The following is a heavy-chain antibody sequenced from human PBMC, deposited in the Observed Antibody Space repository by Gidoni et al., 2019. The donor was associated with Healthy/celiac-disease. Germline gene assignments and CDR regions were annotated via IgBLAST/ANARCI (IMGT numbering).Heavy chain of an antibody. V-gene: IGHV4-39*01. CDR3: ARHVAYCSSTSCRLYYFDY. Sequence: QLQLQESGPGLVTPSETLSLTCTVSGGSISSSSYYWGWIRQPPGKGLEWIGSIYYSGSTYYNPSLKSRVTISVDTSKNQFSLKLSSVTAADTAVYYCARHVAYCSSTSCRLYYFDYWGQGTLVTVSS. CDR2: IYYSGST. D-gene: IGHD2-2*01. J-gene: IGHJ4*02. CDR1: GGSISSSSYY.